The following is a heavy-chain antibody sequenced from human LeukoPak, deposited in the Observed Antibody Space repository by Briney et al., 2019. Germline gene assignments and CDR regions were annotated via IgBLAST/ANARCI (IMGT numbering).Heavy chain of an antibody. CDR1: GGSFSGYY. CDR2: IYYSGST. J-gene: IGHJ4*02. V-gene: IGHV4-34*01. CDR3: ARTPPSYFDY. Sequence: PSETLSLTCAVYGGSFSGYYWSWIRQPPGKGLEWIGSIYYSGSTYYNPSLKSRVTISVDTSKNQFSLKLSSVTAADTAVYYCARTPPSYFDYWGQGTLVTVSS.